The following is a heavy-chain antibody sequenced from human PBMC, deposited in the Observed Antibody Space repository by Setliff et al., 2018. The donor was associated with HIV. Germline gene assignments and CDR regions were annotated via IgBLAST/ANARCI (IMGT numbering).Heavy chain of an antibody. CDR1: GYSITNGYY. V-gene: IGHV4-38-2*02. D-gene: IGHD4-17*01. CDR3: ARVQMAYAAFDV. Sequence: PSETLSLTCSVSGYSITNGYYWGWIRQPPGKGLEWIGSIYFTGSSDNNPSLKSRVTLSVDTSKHQFSLKLSSVTAADTAVYYCARVQMAYAAFDVWGQGTMVT. CDR2: IYFTGSS. J-gene: IGHJ3*01.